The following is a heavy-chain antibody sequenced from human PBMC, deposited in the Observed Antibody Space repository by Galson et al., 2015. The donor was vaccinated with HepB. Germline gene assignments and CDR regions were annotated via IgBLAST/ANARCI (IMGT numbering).Heavy chain of an antibody. CDR1: GFTFSSYG. V-gene: IGHV3-30*18. Sequence: SLRLSCAASGFTFSSYGMHWVRQAPGKGLEWVAVISYDGSNKYYADSVKGRFTISRDNSKNTLYLQMNSLRAEDTAVYYCAKDSPRYCSGGSCYQLDYWGQGTLVTVSS. CDR2: ISYDGSNK. CDR3: AKDSPRYCSGGSCYQLDY. J-gene: IGHJ4*02. D-gene: IGHD2-15*01.